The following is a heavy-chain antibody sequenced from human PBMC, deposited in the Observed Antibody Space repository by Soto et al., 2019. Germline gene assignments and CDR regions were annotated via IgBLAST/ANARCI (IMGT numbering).Heavy chain of an antibody. CDR2: IYYSGST. Sequence: ASETLSLTCTVSGGSISSSSYYWGWIRQPPGKGLEWIGSIYYSGSTYHNPSLKSRVTISVDTSKNHFSLKLSSVTAADTAVYYCARRYGGNLDYWGQGTLVTVSS. V-gene: IGHV4-39*02. CDR1: GGSISSSSYY. J-gene: IGHJ4*02. CDR3: ARRYGGNLDY. D-gene: IGHD1-26*01.